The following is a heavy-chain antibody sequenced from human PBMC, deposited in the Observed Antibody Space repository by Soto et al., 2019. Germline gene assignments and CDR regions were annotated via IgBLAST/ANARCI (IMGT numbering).Heavy chain of an antibody. V-gene: IGHV6-1*01. J-gene: IGHJ4*02. CDR2: TYYRSKWYT. CDR1: GGSVSSNTAA. D-gene: IGHD3-10*01. Sequence: PSQTLSLTCDISGGSVSSNTAAWSWIRQSPSRGLEWLGRTYYRSKWYTEYAASVNSRMTINSDTSKNQFSLQLRSVSPEDTAVYYCARAGVSGSYDSWGQGTLVTVSS. CDR3: ARAGVSGSYDS.